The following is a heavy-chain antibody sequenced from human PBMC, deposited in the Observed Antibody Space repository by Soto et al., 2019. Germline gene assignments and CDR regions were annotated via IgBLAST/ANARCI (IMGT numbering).Heavy chain of an antibody. CDR1: GGSISSSSYY. CDR3: ARGGGYSYGYIGY. CDR2: IYYSGST. D-gene: IGHD5-18*01. J-gene: IGHJ4*02. Sequence: SETLSLTCTVSGGSISSSSYYWGWIRQPPGKGLEWIGSIYYSGSTYYNPSLKSRVTISVDTSKNQFSLKLSSVTAADTAVYYCARGGGYSYGYIGYWGQGTLVTVSS. V-gene: IGHV4-39*01.